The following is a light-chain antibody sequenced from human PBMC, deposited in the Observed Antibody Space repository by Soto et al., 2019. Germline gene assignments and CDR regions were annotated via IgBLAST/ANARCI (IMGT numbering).Light chain of an antibody. V-gene: IGKV3-15*01. J-gene: IGKJ5*01. Sequence: EIMMTRSPATLSASPGERATLSCRASQSISANIAWYQQKPGQAPRLLIYAASVRASGIPARFSGTGFGREFTLSISSLQSEDSAVYYCQQYNSWTLISFGQGTRLEIK. CDR1: QSISAN. CDR2: AAS. CDR3: QQYNSWTLIS.